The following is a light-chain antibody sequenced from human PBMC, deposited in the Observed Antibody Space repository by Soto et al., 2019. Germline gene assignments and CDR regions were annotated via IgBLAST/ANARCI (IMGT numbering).Light chain of an antibody. CDR1: QSISSW. J-gene: IGKJ4*01. CDR3: LQYKTYPLT. CDR2: GTS. Sequence: DIQMTQSPSTLSASVGDRVTITCRASQSISSWLAWYQQTPGKAPKRLIYGTSTLQTGVPSRFSGSGSGTEFTLTISSLQPEDFATYYCLQYKTYPLTFGGGTKVEIK. V-gene: IGKV1-5*01.